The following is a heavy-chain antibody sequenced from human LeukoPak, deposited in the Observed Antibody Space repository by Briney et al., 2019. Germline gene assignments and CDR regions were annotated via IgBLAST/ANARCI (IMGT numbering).Heavy chain of an antibody. J-gene: IGHJ6*03. D-gene: IGHD2-2*03. V-gene: IGHV3-23*01. Sequence: GSLRLSCAASGFTFSSYAMSWVRQAPGKGLEWVSAISGSGGSTYYADSVKGRFTISRDNSKNTLYLQMNSLRAEDTAVYYCASGYCSSTSCHLYYYYMDVWGKGTTVTVSS. CDR1: GFTFSSYA. CDR3: ASGYCSSTSCHLYYYYMDV. CDR2: ISGSGGST.